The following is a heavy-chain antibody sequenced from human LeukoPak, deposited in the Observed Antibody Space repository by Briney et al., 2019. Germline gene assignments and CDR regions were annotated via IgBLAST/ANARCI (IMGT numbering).Heavy chain of an antibody. J-gene: IGHJ4*02. CDR1: GFTFDDYA. CDR2: ISWNSGSI. V-gene: IGHV3-9*01. CDR3: AKDYYDSSGYYFSPYYFDY. Sequence: QPGGSLRLSCAASGFTFDDYAMHWVRQAPGKGLEWVSGISWNSGSIGYADSVKGRFTISRDNAKNSLYLQMNSLRAEDTALYYCAKDYYDSSGYYFSPYYFDYWGQGTLVTVSS. D-gene: IGHD3-22*01.